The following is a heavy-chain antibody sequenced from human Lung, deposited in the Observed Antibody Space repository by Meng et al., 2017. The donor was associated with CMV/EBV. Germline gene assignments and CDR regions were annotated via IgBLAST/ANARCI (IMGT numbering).Heavy chain of an antibody. CDR3: ARRWLGSGYLDY. V-gene: IGHV1-18*01. D-gene: IGHD5-12*01. CDR1: GYTFTGYG. J-gene: IGHJ4*02. Sequence: SCKASGYTFTGYGINWVRQAPGQGLEWMGWISAYNGDTESAQTLQGRVTMTTDTSTSTVHLELRSLREDDTATYYCARRWLGSGYLDYWGQGTLVTVSS. CDR2: ISAYNGDT.